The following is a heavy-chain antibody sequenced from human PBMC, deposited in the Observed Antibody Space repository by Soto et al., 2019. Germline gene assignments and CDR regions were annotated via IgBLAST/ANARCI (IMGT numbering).Heavy chain of an antibody. CDR1: LFTFSSYG. J-gene: IGHJ4*02. CDR2: IWYDGSNK. D-gene: IGHD6-19*01. CDR3: ALAVAGPGSYFDY. V-gene: IGHV3-33*01. Sequence: VWPLRLSCSASLFTFSSYGMHRVLNNPCKGLELVAVIWYDGSNKYYADSVKGRFTISRDNSKNTLYLQMNSLRAEDTAVYYCALAVAGPGSYFDYWGQGTLVTVSS.